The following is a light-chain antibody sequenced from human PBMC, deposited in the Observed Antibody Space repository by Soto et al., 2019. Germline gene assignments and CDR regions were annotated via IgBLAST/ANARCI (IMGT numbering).Light chain of an antibody. CDR1: QGSSCS. J-gene: IGKJ3*01. CDR3: QQRFMYPPT. Sequence: IRWSLSPSSLSSALVEVVTITCRASQGSSCSLAWYQQTPGKAPILLIYDASTLQSGVPSRFSGSGSGTDFTLTVSSLQPEDFATYCCQQRFMYPPTFGPGTKVDIK. CDR2: DAS. V-gene: IGKV1-9*01.